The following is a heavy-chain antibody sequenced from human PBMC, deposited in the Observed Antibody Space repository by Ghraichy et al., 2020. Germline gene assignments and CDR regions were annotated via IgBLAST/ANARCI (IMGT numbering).Heavy chain of an antibody. Sequence: ASAKVSCKVSGYTLTELSMHWVRQAPGKGLEWMGGFDPEDGETIYAQKFQGRVTMTEDTSTDTAYMELSSLRSEDTAVYYCAALVGATYYFDYWGQGTLVTVSS. CDR3: AALVGATYYFDY. V-gene: IGHV1-24*01. J-gene: IGHJ4*02. CDR1: GYTLTELS. D-gene: IGHD1-26*01. CDR2: FDPEDGET.